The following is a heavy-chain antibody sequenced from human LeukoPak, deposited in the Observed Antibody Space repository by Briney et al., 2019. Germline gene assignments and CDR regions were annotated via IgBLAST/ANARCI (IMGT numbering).Heavy chain of an antibody. CDR1: GFTFSSYS. CDR2: ISSSSSYI. J-gene: IGHJ4*02. Sequence: GGSLRLSCAASGFTFSSYSMNWVRQAPGKGLEWVSSISSSSSYIYYADSVKGRFTISRDNAKNSLYLQMNSLRAEDTAVYYCARDGGDGYPGPYVYWGQGTLVTVSS. CDR3: ARDGGDGYPGPYVY. D-gene: IGHD5-24*01. V-gene: IGHV3-21*01.